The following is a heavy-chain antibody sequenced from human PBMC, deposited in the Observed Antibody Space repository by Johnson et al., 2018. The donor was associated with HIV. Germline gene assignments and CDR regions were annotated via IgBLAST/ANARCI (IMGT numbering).Heavy chain of an antibody. D-gene: IGHD5-18*01. J-gene: IGHJ3*02. Sequence: VQLVESGGGLVQPGGSLRLSCAASGFTVSSNYMSWVRQAPGKGLEWVSVIYSGGSTYYADPVKGRFTISRDNSKNTLYLQMNSLRAEDTAVYYCARVDTAMTYDAFDIWGQGTMVTVSS. CDR2: IYSGGST. V-gene: IGHV3-66*01. CDR3: ARVDTAMTYDAFDI. CDR1: GFTVSSNY.